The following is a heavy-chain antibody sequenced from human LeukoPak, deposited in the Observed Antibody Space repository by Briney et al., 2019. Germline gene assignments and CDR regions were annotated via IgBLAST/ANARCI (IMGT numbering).Heavy chain of an antibody. J-gene: IGHJ4*02. CDR1: GFTFSSYG. CDR3: AKGTMLVVPATLLIH. CDR2: ISGSGDRS. D-gene: IGHD2-15*01. V-gene: IGHV3-23*01. Sequence: GGSLRLSCAASGFTFSSYGMHWVRQAPGKGLEWVSGISGSGDRSYYADSVKGRFTISRDNSKNTVYLQMNSLRDDDTAVYYCAKGTMLVVPATLLIHWGQGTLVTVSS.